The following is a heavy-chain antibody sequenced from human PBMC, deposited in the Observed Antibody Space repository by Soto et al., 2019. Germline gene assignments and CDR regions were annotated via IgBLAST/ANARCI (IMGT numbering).Heavy chain of an antibody. CDR3: AKPPTRADPHLRKIVVVPAAISPFDY. CDR1: GFTFSSYA. CDR2: ISGSGGST. V-gene: IGHV3-23*01. Sequence: GGSLRLSCAASGFTFSSYAMSWVRQAPGKGLEWVSAISGSGGSTYYADSVKGRFTISRDNSKNTLYLQMNSLRAEDTAVYYCAKPPTRADPHLRKIVVVPAAISPFDYWGQGTLVTVSS. D-gene: IGHD2-2*01. J-gene: IGHJ4*02.